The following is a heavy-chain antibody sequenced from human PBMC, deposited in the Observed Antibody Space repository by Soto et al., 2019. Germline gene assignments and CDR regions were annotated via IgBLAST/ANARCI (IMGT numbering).Heavy chain of an antibody. CDR1: GYTFTSYG. CDR3: ARVGDYSSGWYPYFDY. V-gene: IGHV1-18*01. J-gene: IGHJ4*02. CDR2: ISAYNGNT. Sequence: QVQLVQSGAEVKKPGASVKVSCKASGYTFTSYGISWVRQAPGQGLEWMGWISAYNGNTNYAQKLQGRVTMTTDTSTSTADMELRSLRSDDTAVYYCARVGDYSSGWYPYFDYWGQGTLVTVSS. D-gene: IGHD6-19*01.